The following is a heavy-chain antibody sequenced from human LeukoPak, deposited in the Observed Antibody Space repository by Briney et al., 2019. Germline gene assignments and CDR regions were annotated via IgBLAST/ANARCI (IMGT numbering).Heavy chain of an antibody. CDR2: ISNSGTTV. J-gene: IGHJ4*02. D-gene: IGHD5-18*01. V-gene: IGHV3-48*03. CDR1: GLTFSNYD. Sequence: GGSLRLSCAASGLTFSNYDMNCVRQAPGKGLEWVSYISNSGTTVYHADSVKGRFTISRDNAKNSVSLRLDSLRAEDTAIYYCAKGDGYSSPWYFDLWGQGTLVTVSS. CDR3: AKGDGYSSPWYFDL.